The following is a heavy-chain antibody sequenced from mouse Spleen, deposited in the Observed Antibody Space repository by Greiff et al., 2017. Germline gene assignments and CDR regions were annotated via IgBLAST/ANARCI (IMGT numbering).Heavy chain of an antibody. CDR2: INPNNGGT. CDR3: ARQVWYSTVVASDY. CDR1: GYTFTDYY. Sequence: EVQLQQSGPELVKPGASVKISCKASGYTFTDYYMNWVKQSHGKSLEWIGDINPNNGGTSYNQKFKGKATLTVDKSSSTAYMELRSLTSEDSAVYYCARQVWYSTVVASDYWGQGTTLTVSS. D-gene: IGHD1-1*01. V-gene: IGHV1-26*01. J-gene: IGHJ2*01.